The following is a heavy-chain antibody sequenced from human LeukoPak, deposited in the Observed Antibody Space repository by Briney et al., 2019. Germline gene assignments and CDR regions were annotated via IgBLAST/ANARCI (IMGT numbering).Heavy chain of an antibody. Sequence: PGGSLRLSCEASGFTFSNSAMSWVRQAPGKGLEWISYIGIDSGNTNYAASVKGRFTISGDKAKNSLYLQMNSLRVEDTAVYYCARDYKYAFDNWGQGTLVTVSS. D-gene: IGHD5-24*01. V-gene: IGHV3-11*06. CDR1: GFTFSNSA. CDR3: ARDYKYAFDN. J-gene: IGHJ4*02. CDR2: IGIDSGNT.